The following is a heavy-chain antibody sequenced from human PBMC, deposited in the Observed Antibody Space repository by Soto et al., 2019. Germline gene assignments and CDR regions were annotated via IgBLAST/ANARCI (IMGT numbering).Heavy chain of an antibody. V-gene: IGHV1-69*13. CDR2: IIPIFGTA. D-gene: IGHD2-8*01. Sequence: AASVKVSCKASGGTFSSYAISWVRQAPGQGLEWMGGIIPIFGTANYAQKFQGRVTITADESTSTAYMELSSLRSEDTAVYYCARDYCTNGVCYTGGFDPWGQGTLVTVSS. J-gene: IGHJ5*02. CDR1: GGTFSSYA. CDR3: ARDYCTNGVCYTGGFDP.